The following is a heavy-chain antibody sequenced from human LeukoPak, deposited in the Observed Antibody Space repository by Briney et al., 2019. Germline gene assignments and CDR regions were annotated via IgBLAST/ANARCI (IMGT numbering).Heavy chain of an antibody. Sequence: PSETLSLTCTVSGGSISSSSYYWGWIRLPPGKGLEWIGSIYYSGSTYYNPSLKSRVTISVDTSKNQFSLKLSSVTAADTAMYYCARKVVVVTAIYAFDIWGQGTMVTVSS. D-gene: IGHD2-21*02. CDR2: IYYSGST. V-gene: IGHV4-39*07. J-gene: IGHJ3*02. CDR3: ARKVVVVTAIYAFDI. CDR1: GGSISSSSYY.